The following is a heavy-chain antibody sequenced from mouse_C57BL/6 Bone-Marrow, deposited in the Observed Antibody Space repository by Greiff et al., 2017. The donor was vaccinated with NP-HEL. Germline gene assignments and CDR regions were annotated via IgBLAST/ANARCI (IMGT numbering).Heavy chain of an antibody. J-gene: IGHJ1*03. Sequence: EVKLVESGGGLVQPGGSLKLSCAASGFTFSDYYMYWVRQTPEKRLEWVAYISNGGGSTYYPDTVKGRFTISRDNAKNTLYLQMRRLKSEDTAMYYCARQEGYGNYWYFDVWGTGTTVTVSS. CDR1: GFTFSDYY. V-gene: IGHV5-12*01. D-gene: IGHD2-1*01. CDR3: ARQEGYGNYWYFDV. CDR2: ISNGGGST.